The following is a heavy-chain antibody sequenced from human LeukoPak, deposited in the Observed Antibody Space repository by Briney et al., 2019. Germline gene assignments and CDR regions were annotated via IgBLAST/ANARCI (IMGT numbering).Heavy chain of an antibody. V-gene: IGHV3-7*01. J-gene: IGHJ6*04. CDR2: IKQDGGET. D-gene: IGHD3-10*02. Sequence: GGSLRLSCAASGFTFSDYWMNWVRQAPGKGLEWVANIKQDGGETYVDSVKGRFTISRDNTKKSLYLQMNSLRAEDTAVYYCAELGITMIGGVWGKGTTVTISS. CDR1: GFTFSDYW. CDR3: AELGITMIGGV.